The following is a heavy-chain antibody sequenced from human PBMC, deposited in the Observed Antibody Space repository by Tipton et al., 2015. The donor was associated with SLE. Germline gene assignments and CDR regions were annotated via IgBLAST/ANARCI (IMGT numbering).Heavy chain of an antibody. CDR3: ARVEVRYCSGGSCPFDY. V-gene: IGHV3-7*01. CDR1: GFSFTNYW. J-gene: IGHJ4*02. CDR2: IKQDGSEK. D-gene: IGHD2-15*01. Sequence: SLRLSCAASGFSFTNYWMSWVRQAPGKGLEWVANIKQDGSEKYYVDSVKGRFTISRDNAKNSLYLQMNSLRAEDTAVYYCARVEVRYCSGGSCPFDYWGQGTLVTVSS.